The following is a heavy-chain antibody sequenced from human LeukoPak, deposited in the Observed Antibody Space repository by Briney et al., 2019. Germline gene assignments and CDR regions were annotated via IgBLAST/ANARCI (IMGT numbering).Heavy chain of an antibody. CDR1: GFTFSSYG. Sequence: PGGSLRLSCAASGFTFSSYGMHWVRQAPGKGLEWVAFIRYDGSNKYYADSVKGRFTISRDNSKNTLYLQMNSLRAEDTAVYYCAKHIVVVLAAITDYWGQGTLVTVSS. D-gene: IGHD2-2*01. CDR2: IRYDGSNK. CDR3: AKHIVVVLAAITDY. V-gene: IGHV3-30*02. J-gene: IGHJ4*02.